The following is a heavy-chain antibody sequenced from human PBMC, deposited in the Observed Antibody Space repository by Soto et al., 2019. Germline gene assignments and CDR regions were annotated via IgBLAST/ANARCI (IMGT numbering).Heavy chain of an antibody. V-gene: IGHV4-4*07. J-gene: IGHJ5*02. CDR3: ARGQRFSDWFDP. CDR2: IYSSGST. Sequence: SETLSLTCTISGGAIGSHYWTWIRQPAGKGLEWIGCIYSSGSTQYNPSLQSRVTMSLDTSKNQFSLRLESVTAADTAVYYCARGQRFSDWFDPWGQGTLVTVSS. CDR1: GGAIGSHY. D-gene: IGHD3-3*01.